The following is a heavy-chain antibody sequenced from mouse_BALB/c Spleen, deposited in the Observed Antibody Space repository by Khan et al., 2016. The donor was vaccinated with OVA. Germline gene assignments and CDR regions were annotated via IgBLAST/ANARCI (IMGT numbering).Heavy chain of an antibody. D-gene: IGHD1-1*01. J-gene: IGHJ3*01. CDR3: TRLAYYYDSEGFAY. CDR2: VSTGGHYT. V-gene: IGHV5-6*01. CDR1: GFTFSTYG. Sequence: EVELVESGGDIVKPGGSLKLSCAASGFTFSTYGMSWVRQTPDKRLEWVATVSTGGHYTYYTDTVKGRFTISRDNAKNTLYLQMISLRSEDTAMFYCTRLAYYYDSEGFAYWGQGTLVTVSA.